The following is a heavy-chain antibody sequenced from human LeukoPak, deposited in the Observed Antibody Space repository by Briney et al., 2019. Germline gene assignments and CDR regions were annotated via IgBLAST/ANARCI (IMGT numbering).Heavy chain of an antibody. Sequence: ASVKVSCKASGHSFATYGISWVRQAPGQGLEWMGWISAYSGDTNHAQKLQGRVTMTTDTSTSTAYMELRSLRSDDTAVYYCAREGKQWLQYYFDYWGQGTLVTVSS. CDR1: GHSFATYG. D-gene: IGHD6-19*01. CDR3: AREGKQWLQYYFDY. V-gene: IGHV1-18*01. J-gene: IGHJ4*02. CDR2: ISAYSGDT.